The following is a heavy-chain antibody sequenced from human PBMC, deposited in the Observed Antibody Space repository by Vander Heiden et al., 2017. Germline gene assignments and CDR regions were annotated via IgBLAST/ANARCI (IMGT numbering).Heavy chain of an antibody. D-gene: IGHD4-4*01. CDR2: ISAYNGNT. CDR1: GYTFTSYG. CDR3: ARDFMTTGPPGLNYGMDV. V-gene: IGHV1-18*01. J-gene: IGHJ6*02. Sequence: QVQLVQSGAEVKKPGASVKVSCKASGYTFTSYGISWVRQAPGQGLERTGWISAYNGNTNYAQKLQGRVTMTTDTSTSTAYMELRSLRSDDTAVYYCARDFMTTGPPGLNYGMDVWGQGTTVTVSS.